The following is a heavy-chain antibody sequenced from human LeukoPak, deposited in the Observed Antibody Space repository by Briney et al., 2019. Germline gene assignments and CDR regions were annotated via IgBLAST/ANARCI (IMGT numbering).Heavy chain of an antibody. CDR1: GFIFSDYC. V-gene: IGHV3-7*03. J-gene: IGHJ4*02. CDR2: IKQDGSEK. CDR3: AREGSIAAALFDY. D-gene: IGHD6-13*01. Sequence: GGSLRLSCAASGFIFSDYCMNWVRQAPGKGLEWVANIKQDGSEKYYVDSVKGRFTISRDNAKNSLYLQMNSLRAEDTAVYYWAREGSIAAALFDYWGKGTLVTVSS.